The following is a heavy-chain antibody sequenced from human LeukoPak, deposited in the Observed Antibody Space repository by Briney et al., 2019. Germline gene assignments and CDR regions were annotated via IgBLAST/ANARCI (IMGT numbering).Heavy chain of an antibody. CDR3: ARDKIVGATYFDD. V-gene: IGHV3-7*01. CDR1: GFTFSRYW. CDR2: IKQDGSDK. Sequence: GGSLRLSCAASGFTFSRYWMAWVRQAPGKGLEWVANIKQDGSDKNYVDSVKGRFTISRGNAKNLMYLQMNCLRAEDTAVYYCARDKIVGATYFDDWGQGTLVTVSS. D-gene: IGHD1-26*01. J-gene: IGHJ4*02.